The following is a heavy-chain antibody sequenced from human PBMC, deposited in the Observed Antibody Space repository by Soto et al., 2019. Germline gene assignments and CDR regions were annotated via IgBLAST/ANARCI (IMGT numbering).Heavy chain of an antibody. CDR2: IGTAGDT. J-gene: IGHJ3*02. CDR3: ARGKDILTRGSVAFDI. Sequence: EVQLVESGGGLVQPGGSLRLSCAASGFTFSSYDMHWVRQATGKGLEWVSAIGTAGDTYYPGSVKGRFTISRENAKNSLYLQMNSLRAGDTAVYYCARGKDILTRGSVAFDIWGQGTMVTVSS. D-gene: IGHD3-16*01. CDR1: GFTFSSYD. V-gene: IGHV3-13*01.